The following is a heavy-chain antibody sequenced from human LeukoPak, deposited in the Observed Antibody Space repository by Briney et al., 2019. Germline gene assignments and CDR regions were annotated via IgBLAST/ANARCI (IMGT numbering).Heavy chain of an antibody. CDR1: GYTFTSYG. CDR2: ISAYNGNT. Sequence: ASVKVSCKASGYTFTSYGIGWVRQAPGQGLEWMGWISAYNGNTNYAQKLQGRVTMTTDTSTSTAYMELRSLRSDDTAVYYCARFCGSTSCYKADAFDIWGQGTMVTVSS. CDR3: ARFCGSTSCYKADAFDI. V-gene: IGHV1-18*01. D-gene: IGHD2-2*02. J-gene: IGHJ3*02.